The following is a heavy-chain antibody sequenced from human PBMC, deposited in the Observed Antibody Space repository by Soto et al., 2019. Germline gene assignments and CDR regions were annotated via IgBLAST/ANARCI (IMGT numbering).Heavy chain of an antibody. CDR1: GYTFTSYA. V-gene: IGHV1-3*01. J-gene: IGHJ4*02. D-gene: IGHD3-10*01. CDR2: INAGNGNT. CDR3: ARVSGSGNYRVFDY. Sequence: ASVKVSCKASGYTFTSYAMHWVRQAPGQRLEWMGWINAGNGNTKYSQKFQGRVTITRDTSASTAYMELSSLRSEDTAVYYCARVSGSGNYRVFDYWGQGTLVTVSS.